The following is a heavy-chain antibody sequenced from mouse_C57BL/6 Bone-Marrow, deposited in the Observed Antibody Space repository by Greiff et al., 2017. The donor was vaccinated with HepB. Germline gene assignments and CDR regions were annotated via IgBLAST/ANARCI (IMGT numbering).Heavy chain of an antibody. CDR2: IYPGSGST. CDR3: ERRGCWCAD. V-gene: IGHV1-55*01. J-gene: IGHJ3*01. D-gene: IGHD3-3*01. Sequence: QVQLQQPGAELVTPGASVKMSCKASGYTFTSYWITWVKQRPGQGLVWIGAIYPGSGSTNYNEKFKSKATLTVDTSTSTADMQLSSLTAEDSAVYYWERRGCWCADWGKGTRVTGSA. CDR1: GYTFTSYW.